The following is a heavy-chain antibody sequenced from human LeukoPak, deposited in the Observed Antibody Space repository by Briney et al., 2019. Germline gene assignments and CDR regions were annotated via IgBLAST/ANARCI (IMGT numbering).Heavy chain of an antibody. J-gene: IGHJ5*02. Sequence: SETLSLTCTVSGGSISSSTYYWGWIRLPPGMGLEWIGTIYYGGSTYYSPSLKSLVTISVDTSKNQFSLKLSSVTAADTAVYYCARLRGINTGGWFGWFDPWGQGILVTVSS. V-gene: IGHV4-39*01. CDR2: IYYGGST. D-gene: IGHD6-19*01. CDR3: ARLRGINTGGWFGWFDP. CDR1: GGSISSSTYY.